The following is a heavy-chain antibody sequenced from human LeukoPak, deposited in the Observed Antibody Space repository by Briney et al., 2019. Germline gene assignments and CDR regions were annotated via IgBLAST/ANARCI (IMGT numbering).Heavy chain of an antibody. CDR1: GGSISSSFYY. Sequence: SETLSLTCTVSGGSISSSFYYWGWIRQPPGKGLEWIGSIYHSGSTNYNPSLKSRVTISVDKSKNQFSLKLSSVTAADTAVYYCARDWYSSSWYVSYYGMDVWGQGTTVTVSS. CDR2: IYHSGST. D-gene: IGHD6-13*01. V-gene: IGHV4-39*07. CDR3: ARDWYSSSWYVSYYGMDV. J-gene: IGHJ6*02.